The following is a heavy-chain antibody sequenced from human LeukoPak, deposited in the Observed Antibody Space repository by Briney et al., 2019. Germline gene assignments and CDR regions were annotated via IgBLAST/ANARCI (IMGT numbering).Heavy chain of an antibody. D-gene: IGHD6-13*01. CDR2: IYYSGST. V-gene: IGHV4-59*11. CDR1: VASITIHY. CDR3: TGRLANSLYYY. Sequence: PSETLSLTCAVSVASITIHYWSWMRQSPGKGLEWIGYIYYSGSTNYNPSLKSRVTISVATSKNQFSLKLSSVTAADTTVYYSTGRLANSLYYYWGRGILVTVSS. J-gene: IGHJ4*02.